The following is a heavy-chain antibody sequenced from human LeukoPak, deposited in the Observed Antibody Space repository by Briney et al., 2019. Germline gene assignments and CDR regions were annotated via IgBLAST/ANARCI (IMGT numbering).Heavy chain of an antibody. D-gene: IGHD2-2*01. CDR3: AKDPNIVVVPAANPDY. CDR2: ISGSGGST. V-gene: IGHV3-23*01. J-gene: IGHJ4*02. Sequence: GGSLRLSCAASGFTFSSYAMHWVRQAPGKGLEWVSAISGSGGSTYYADSVKGRFTISRDNSKNTLYLQLSSLRAEDTALYYCAKDPNIVVVPAANPDYWGQGTLVTVSS. CDR1: GFTFSSYA.